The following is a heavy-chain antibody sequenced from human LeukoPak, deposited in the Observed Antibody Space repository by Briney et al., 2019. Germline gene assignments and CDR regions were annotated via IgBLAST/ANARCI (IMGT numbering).Heavy chain of an antibody. D-gene: IGHD2-21*01. CDR2: IFYSGST. CDR3: ARGHSVVIYPLSDQNWFDP. Sequence: SETLSLTCTVSGGSISSYYWSWIRQPPGKGLEWIGYIFYSGSTNYNPSLKSRVTISVDTSKNQFSLKLSSVTAADTAVYYCARGHSVVIYPLSDQNWFDPWGQGTLVTVSS. V-gene: IGHV4-59*01. J-gene: IGHJ5*02. CDR1: GGSISSYY.